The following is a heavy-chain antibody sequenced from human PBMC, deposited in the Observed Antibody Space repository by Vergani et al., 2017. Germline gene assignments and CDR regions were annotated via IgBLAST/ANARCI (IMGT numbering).Heavy chain of an antibody. CDR1: GYTFTSYD. Sequence: QVQLVQSGAEVKQPGASVKVSCKASGYTFTSYDINWVRPATGQGLEWMGWMNPNSGNTGYAQKFQGRVTMTMNTSISTAYMELSSLRSEDTAVYYCAGGWRDCSSTSCSYYLDYWGQGTLVTVSS. J-gene: IGHJ4*02. CDR3: AGGWRDCSSTSCSYYLDY. V-gene: IGHV1-8*01. D-gene: IGHD2-2*01. CDR2: MNPNSGNT.